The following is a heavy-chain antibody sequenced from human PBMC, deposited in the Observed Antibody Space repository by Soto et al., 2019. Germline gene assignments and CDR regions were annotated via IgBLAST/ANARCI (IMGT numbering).Heavy chain of an antibody. D-gene: IGHD3-22*01. V-gene: IGHV1-3*01. J-gene: IGHJ4*02. Sequence: ASVKVSCKASGYTFTSYAMHWVRQAPGQRLEWMGWINAGNGNTKYSQKFQGRVTITRDTSASTAYMELSSLRSEDTAVYYCAKVYYDSRGYAPPAHLFAYWARGTLVTVSS. CDR1: GYTFTSYA. CDR2: INAGNGNT. CDR3: AKVYYDSRGYAPPAHLFAY.